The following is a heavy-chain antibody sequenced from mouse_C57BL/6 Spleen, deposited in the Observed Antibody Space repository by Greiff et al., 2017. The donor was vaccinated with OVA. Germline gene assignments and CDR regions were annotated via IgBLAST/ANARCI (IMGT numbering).Heavy chain of an antibody. CDR3: ARSGGRGAMDY. J-gene: IGHJ4*01. Sequence: EVKLMESGPELVKPGASVKISCKASGYTFTDYYMNWVKQSHGQSLEWIGDINPNNGGTSYNQKFKGKATLTVDKSSNTAYLELRSLTSDDAAVYYCARSGGRGAMDYWGQGTSVTVSS. V-gene: IGHV1-26*01. D-gene: IGHD1-1*02. CDR1: GYTFTDYY. CDR2: INPNNGGT.